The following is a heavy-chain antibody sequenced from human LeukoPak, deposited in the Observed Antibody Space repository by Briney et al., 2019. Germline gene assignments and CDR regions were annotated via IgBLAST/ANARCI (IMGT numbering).Heavy chain of an antibody. Sequence: GGSLRLSCVASEFAFSTYEMNWVRQAPGKGLEWVSYISTGGSTVYYADSVKGRSTISRDDAKNSMYLQMDSLRAEDTAVYYCARSPANWNYASDCWGQGTLVTVSS. CDR2: ISTGGSTV. V-gene: IGHV3-48*03. CDR3: ARSPANWNYASDC. D-gene: IGHD1-7*01. CDR1: EFAFSTYE. J-gene: IGHJ4*02.